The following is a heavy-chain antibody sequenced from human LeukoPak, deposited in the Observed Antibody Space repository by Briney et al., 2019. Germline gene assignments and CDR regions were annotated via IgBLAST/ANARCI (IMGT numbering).Heavy chain of an antibody. J-gene: IGHJ4*02. V-gene: IGHV4-59*01. CDR1: GGSISSYY. Sequence: SETLSLTCTVSGGSISSYYWSSIRQPPGKGLEWIGYIYYSGSTNYNPSLKSRVTISVDTSKNQFSLKLSSVTAADTAVYYCARAPTYYDYVWGSYRPARFDYWGQGTLVTVSS. CDR3: ARAPTYYDYVWGSYRPARFDY. D-gene: IGHD3-16*02. CDR2: IYYSGST.